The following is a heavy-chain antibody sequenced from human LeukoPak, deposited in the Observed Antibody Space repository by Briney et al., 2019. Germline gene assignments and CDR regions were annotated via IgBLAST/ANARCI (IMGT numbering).Heavy chain of an antibody. CDR2: INHSGST. D-gene: IGHD4-17*01. Sequence: SETLSLTCAVHGGSFSGYYWSWIRQPPGKGLEWIGEINHSGSTNYNPSPKSRVTISVDTSKNQFSLKLSSVTAADTAVYYCARESDYGDHGSFDYWGQGTLVTVSS. CDR1: GGSFSGYY. CDR3: ARESDYGDHGSFDY. J-gene: IGHJ4*02. V-gene: IGHV4-34*01.